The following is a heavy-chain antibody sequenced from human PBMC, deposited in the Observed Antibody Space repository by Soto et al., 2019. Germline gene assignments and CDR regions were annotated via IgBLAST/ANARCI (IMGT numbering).Heavy chain of an antibody. CDR1: GGSISSYY. V-gene: IGHV4-59*01. Sequence: TSETLSLTCTVSGGSISSYYWSWIRQPPGKGLEWIGYIYYSGSTNYNPSLKSRVTISVDTSKSQFSLKLSSVTAADTAVYYCASFSGGNGFDYWGQGTLVTVSS. CDR2: IYYSGST. D-gene: IGHD2-15*01. CDR3: ASFSGGNGFDY. J-gene: IGHJ4*02.